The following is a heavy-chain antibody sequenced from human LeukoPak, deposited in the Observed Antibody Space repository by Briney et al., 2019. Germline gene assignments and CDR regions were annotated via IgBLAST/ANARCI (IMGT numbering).Heavy chain of an antibody. D-gene: IGHD4-11*01. CDR2: IRNDGTTK. CDR1: GFTFSSCG. J-gene: IGHJ4*02. Sequence: GGSLRLSCAASGFTFSSCGMHWVRQAPGKGLEWVTFIRNDGTTKYYADSVKGRFTISRDNSKNTLYLQMNILRAEDTAVYYCAGGTVTTFAYWGQGTLVTVSS. CDR3: AGGTVTTFAY. V-gene: IGHV3-30*02.